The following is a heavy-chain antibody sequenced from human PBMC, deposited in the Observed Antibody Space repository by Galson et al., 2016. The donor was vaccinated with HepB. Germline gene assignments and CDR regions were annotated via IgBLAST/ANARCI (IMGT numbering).Heavy chain of an antibody. CDR3: ARRGTNYIYDY. CDR1: GGSIRRSGGY. CDR2: IFHSGTT. Sequence: SETLSLTCTVSGGSIRRSGGYWTWIRQSPGKGLDWIGSIFHSGTTYYNPSLKSRVSISVDTPNNQFSLKLNSVTAADTAVYFCARRGTNYIYDYWGQGTLVTVSS. J-gene: IGHJ4*02. D-gene: IGHD4/OR15-4a*01. V-gene: IGHV4-39*01.